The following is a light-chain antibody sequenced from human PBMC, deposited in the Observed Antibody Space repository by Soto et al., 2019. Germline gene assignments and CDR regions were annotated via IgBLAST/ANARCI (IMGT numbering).Light chain of an antibody. CDR2: DGT. J-gene: IGLJ1*01. CDR3: CSYVTTPEI. CDR1: SSDVDDYRY. Sequence: QSALAQPRSVSGSPGQLLTISCTGTSSDVDDYRYVSWYQQYPGKAPKLVIYDGTKRPSGVPDRFSGSNSGNTASLTISGLQAEDEADYYYCSYVTTPEIFGTGTKV. V-gene: IGLV2-11*01.